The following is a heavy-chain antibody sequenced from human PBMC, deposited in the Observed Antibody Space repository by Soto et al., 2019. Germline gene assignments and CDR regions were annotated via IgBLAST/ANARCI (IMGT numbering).Heavy chain of an antibody. Sequence: SGPTLVNPTQTLTLTCTFSGFSLTTSGVGVGWIRQPPGKALEWLALIYRDGDQRYSPSLKTRLTITKDTSKNQVVLTMTNMDPLDTGTYYCARKQLYTYLYYFDYWGQGALVTVSS. CDR2: IYRDGDQ. J-gene: IGHJ4*02. CDR3: ARKQLYTYLYYFDY. V-gene: IGHV2-5*02. D-gene: IGHD3-16*01. CDR1: GFSLTTSGVG.